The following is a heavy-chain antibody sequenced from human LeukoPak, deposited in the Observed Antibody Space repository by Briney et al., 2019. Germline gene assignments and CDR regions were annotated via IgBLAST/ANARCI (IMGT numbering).Heavy chain of an antibody. CDR3: ARAPTVTDEGYFDY. D-gene: IGHD4-17*01. CDR2: INPNSGGT. J-gene: IGHJ4*02. CDR1: GYTFTGYY. V-gene: IGHV1-2*02. Sequence: ASVKVSCKASGYTFTGYYMHWVRQAPGQGLEWMGWINPNSGGTNYAQKFQGRVTMTRDTSISTAYMELSRLRSDDTAVYYCARAPTVTDEGYFDYWGQGTLVTVSS.